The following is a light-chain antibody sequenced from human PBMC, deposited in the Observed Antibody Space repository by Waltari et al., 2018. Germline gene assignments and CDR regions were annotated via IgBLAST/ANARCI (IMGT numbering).Light chain of an antibody. J-gene: IGLJ2*01. CDR2: YDS. CDR1: NIGSKR. V-gene: IGLV3-21*04. Sequence: SYVVTQSPSVSVAPGETARITCGGDNIGSKRVHWYQQRPGQAPVLVISYDSDRPAGIPERCSGSNSGNTATLTISWVEAEDEADYYCLVWHSTTDHHGVFGGGTKLTVL. CDR3: LVWHSTTDHHGV.